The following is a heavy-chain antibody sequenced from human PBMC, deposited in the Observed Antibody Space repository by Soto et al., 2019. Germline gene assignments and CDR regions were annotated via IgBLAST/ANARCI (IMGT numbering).Heavy chain of an antibody. CDR2: INPNNGNT. Sequence: QVQLVQSGAEVKKPGASVKVSCKASGYTFTDNGVSWMRQAPGQGLEWMGWINPNNGNTKYAQNFQGRVTITTDTSTSTAYVELRSLRSDDTAMYYCARSSISGIFYYYYWGQGTLVTVSS. CDR1: GYTFTDNG. D-gene: IGHD3-10*01. CDR3: ARSSISGIFYYYY. J-gene: IGHJ4*02. V-gene: IGHV1-18*01.